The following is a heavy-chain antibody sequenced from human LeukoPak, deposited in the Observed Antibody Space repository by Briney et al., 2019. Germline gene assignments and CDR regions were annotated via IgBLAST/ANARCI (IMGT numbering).Heavy chain of an antibody. J-gene: IGHJ4*02. Sequence: SETLSLTCTVSGGSISSGGYYWSWIRQPPGKGLEWIGYIYHSGSTYYNPSLKSRVTISVDRSKNQFSLKLSSVTAADTAVYYCARVVAARTFDYWGQGTLVTVSS. V-gene: IGHV4-30-2*01. CDR3: ARVVAARTFDY. D-gene: IGHD6-6*01. CDR2: IYHSGST. CDR1: GGSISSGGYY.